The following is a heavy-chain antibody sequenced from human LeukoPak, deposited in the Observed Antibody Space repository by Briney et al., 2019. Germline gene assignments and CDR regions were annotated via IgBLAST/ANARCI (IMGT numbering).Heavy chain of an antibody. CDR1: GFTFSSYA. D-gene: IGHD6-19*01. CDR2: ISGSGGST. V-gene: IGHV3-23*01. CDR3: AKTYSSGWTKFDY. J-gene: IGHJ4*02. Sequence: PGGSLRLSCAASGFTFSSYAMSWVRQAPGKWLEWVSAISGSGGSTYYADSVKGRFTISRDNSKNTLYLQMNSLRAEDTAVYYCAKTYSSGWTKFDYWGQGTLVTVSS.